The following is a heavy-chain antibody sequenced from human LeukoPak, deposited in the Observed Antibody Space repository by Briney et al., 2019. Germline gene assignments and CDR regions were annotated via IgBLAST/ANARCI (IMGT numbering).Heavy chain of an antibody. CDR3: AKMRGQYYHSYYMDA. V-gene: IGHV3-23*01. CDR2: SGSGGST. Sequence: PGGSLRLSCAASGFIFSSYAVSWVRQAPGKGLGWVSYSGSGGSTYYADSVKGRFTVSRDNSKSTLYLQMNSLTAEDTAVYYCAKMRGQYYHSYYMDAWGKGTTVTVSS. J-gene: IGHJ6*03. CDR1: GFIFSSYA.